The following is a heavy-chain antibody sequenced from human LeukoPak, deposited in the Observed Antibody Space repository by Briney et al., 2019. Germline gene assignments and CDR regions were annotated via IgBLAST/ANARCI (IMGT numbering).Heavy chain of an antibody. D-gene: IGHD1-14*01. CDR2: IHHSGST. V-gene: IGHV4-4*02. Sequence: PSETLSLTCAVSGDSISTNKWWNWVRQPPGKGLEWIGEIHHSGSTNSKSSLKSRVTISVDKSKNQFSLNLSSMTAADTAVYYCARNTGIGGFDYWGRGTLVTVSS. J-gene: IGHJ4*02. CDR3: ARNTGIGGFDY. CDR1: GDSISTNKW.